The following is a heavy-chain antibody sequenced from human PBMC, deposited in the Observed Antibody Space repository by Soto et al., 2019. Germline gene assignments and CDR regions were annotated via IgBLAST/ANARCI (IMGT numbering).Heavy chain of an antibody. J-gene: IGHJ3*02. CDR1: GGTFSSYA. D-gene: IGHD3-22*01. CDR3: ARSYYDSSGYYVVSSAFDI. CDR2: IIPIFGTA. V-gene: IGHV1-69*13. Sequence: VKVSCKASGGTFSSYAISWVRQAPGQGFEWMGGIIPIFGTANYAQKFQGRVTITADESTSTAYMELSSLRSEDTAVYYCARSYYDSSGYYVVSSAFDIWGQGXMVTV.